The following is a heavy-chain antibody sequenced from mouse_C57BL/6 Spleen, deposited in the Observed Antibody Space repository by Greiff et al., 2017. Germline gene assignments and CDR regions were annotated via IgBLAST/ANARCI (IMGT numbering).Heavy chain of an antibody. D-gene: IGHD1-1*01. CDR1: GYTFTSYW. Sequence: QVQLQQPGAELVKPGASVKLSCKASGYTFTSYWMHWVKQRPGRGLEWIGRIDPNSGGTKYNEKFKSKATLTVDKPSSTAYMHRSSLTSEDSAVYYCASHYGSSPYYAMDYWGQGTSVTVSS. CDR3: ASHYGSSPYYAMDY. V-gene: IGHV1-72*01. J-gene: IGHJ4*01. CDR2: IDPNSGGT.